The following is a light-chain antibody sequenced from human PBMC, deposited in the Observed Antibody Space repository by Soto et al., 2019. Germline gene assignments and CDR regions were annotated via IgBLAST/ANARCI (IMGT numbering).Light chain of an antibody. J-gene: IGKJ5*01. CDR3: QQYGSSPIT. V-gene: IGKV3-20*01. CDR1: QSLPTNS. Sequence: EIVLTQSPATLSLSPGERATLSCRASQSLPTNSLAWYQQKPGQTPRLLIYAASTRDTGIPARFSGSGSGTDFTLTISRLEPEDFAVYYCQQYGSSPITFGQGTRLEIK. CDR2: AAS.